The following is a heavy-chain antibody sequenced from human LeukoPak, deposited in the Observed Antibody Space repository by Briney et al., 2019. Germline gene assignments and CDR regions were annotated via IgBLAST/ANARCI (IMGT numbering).Heavy chain of an antibody. CDR2: TTFRGKT. Sequence: PSETLSLTCAVYGGIYIYYWTIVRQPPGKGLEWIGATTFRGKTNYNPSLKGRVTISVDRTTQQFSLKLTSVTVADTAVYYCAGYGGDWYPDSWGQGTLVIVSS. V-gene: IGHV4-34*08. CDR1: GGIYIYY. D-gene: IGHD2-21*02. CDR3: AGYGGDWYPDS. J-gene: IGHJ4*02.